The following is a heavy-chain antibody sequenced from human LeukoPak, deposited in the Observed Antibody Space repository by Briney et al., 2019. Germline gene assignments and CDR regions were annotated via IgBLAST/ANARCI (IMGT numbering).Heavy chain of an antibody. J-gene: IGHJ5*02. V-gene: IGHV4-31*03. CDR1: GGSISSGGYY. Sequence: SETLSITCTVSGGSISSGGYYWSWIRQHPGKGLEWIGYIYYSGSTYYNPSLKSRVTISVDTSKNQFSLKLSSVTAADTAVYYRARGRSGITMVRGAPPHWFDPWGQGTLVTVSS. D-gene: IGHD3-10*01. CDR3: ARGRSGITMVRGAPPHWFDP. CDR2: IYYSGST.